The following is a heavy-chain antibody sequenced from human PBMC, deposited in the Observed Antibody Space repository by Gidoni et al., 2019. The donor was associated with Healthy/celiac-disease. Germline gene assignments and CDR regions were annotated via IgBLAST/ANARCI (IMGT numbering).Heavy chain of an antibody. CDR2: INPNSGGT. D-gene: IGHD2-15*01. CDR3: AREKCSGGSCYSDYYYYGMDV. Sequence: QVQLVQSGAEVKKPGASVKVSCQASGYTFTGYYMHWVRQAPGQGLEWMGWINPNSGGTNYAQKFQGRVTMTRDTSISTAYMELSRLRSDDTAVYYCAREKCSGGSCYSDYYYYGMDVWGQGTTVTVSS. V-gene: IGHV1-2*02. J-gene: IGHJ6*02. CDR1: GYTFTGYY.